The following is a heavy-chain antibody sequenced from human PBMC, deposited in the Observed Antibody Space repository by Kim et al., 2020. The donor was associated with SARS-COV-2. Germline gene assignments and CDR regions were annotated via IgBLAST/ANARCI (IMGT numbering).Heavy chain of an antibody. CDR3: AKAQGSSSPFDY. Sequence: YYADSVKGRFTISRDNSKNTLYLQMNSLRAEDTAVYYCAKAQGSSSPFDYWGQGTLVTVSS. D-gene: IGHD6-6*01. J-gene: IGHJ4*02. V-gene: IGHV3-23*01.